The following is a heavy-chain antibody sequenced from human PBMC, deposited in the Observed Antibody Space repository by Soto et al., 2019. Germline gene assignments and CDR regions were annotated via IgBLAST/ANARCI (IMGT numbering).Heavy chain of an antibody. CDR3: AKAKLLWSFYY. Sequence: EVQLVESGGGLVQPGRSLRLSCAASGFTFDDYAMHWVRQAPGKGLEWVSGISWNRGSIGYADSVKGRFTISRDNAKNSLYLQMNSLRAEDTALYYCAKAKLLWSFYYWGQGTLVTVSS. CDR1: GFTFDDYA. CDR2: ISWNRGSI. D-gene: IGHD3-10*01. V-gene: IGHV3-9*01. J-gene: IGHJ4*02.